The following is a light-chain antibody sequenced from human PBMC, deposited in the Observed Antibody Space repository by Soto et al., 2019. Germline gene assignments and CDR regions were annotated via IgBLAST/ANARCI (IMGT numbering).Light chain of an antibody. CDR2: DAS. CDR3: QQRSNWPQLT. J-gene: IGKJ4*01. Sequence: DIVLTQSPATLSFSPGERATLSCRASQSVRSYLAWYQQKPGQAPRLLIYDASSRATGIPARFSGSGSGTDFTLTISSLEPEDFAVYYCQQRSNWPQLTFGGGTKVEIK. V-gene: IGKV3-11*01. CDR1: QSVRSY.